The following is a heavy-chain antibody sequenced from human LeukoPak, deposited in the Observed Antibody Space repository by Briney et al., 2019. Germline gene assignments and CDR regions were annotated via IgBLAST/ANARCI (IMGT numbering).Heavy chain of an antibody. CDR2: INPNSGGT. V-gene: IGHV1-2*02. CDR1: GYTFTGYY. Sequence: ASVKVSCKASGYTFTGYYMHWVRQAPGQGLEWMGWINPNSGGTNYAQKFQGRVTMTRDTSVSTAYMELSRLRSDDTAVYYCARGLTYYDFLVGKKFDYWGPGTLVTVSS. D-gene: IGHD3-3*01. J-gene: IGHJ4*02. CDR3: ARGLTYYDFLVGKKFDY.